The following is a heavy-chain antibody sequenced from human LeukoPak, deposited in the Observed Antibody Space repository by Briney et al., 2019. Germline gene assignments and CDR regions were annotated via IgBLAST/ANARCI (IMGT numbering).Heavy chain of an antibody. CDR1: GYTFTSYA. CDR3: ARDVAYYGMDV. CDR2: INAGNGNT. V-gene: IGHV1-3*01. Sequence: ASVKVSCKASGYTFTSYAMHWVRQAPGQRLEWMGWINAGNGNTKCSQKFQGRVTITRDTSASTAYMELSSLRSEDTAVYYCARDVAYYGMDVWGKGTTVTVSS. J-gene: IGHJ6*04.